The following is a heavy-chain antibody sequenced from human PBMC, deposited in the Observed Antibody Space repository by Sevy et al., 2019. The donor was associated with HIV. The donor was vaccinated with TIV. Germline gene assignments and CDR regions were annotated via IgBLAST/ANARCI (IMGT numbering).Heavy chain of an antibody. Sequence: GGSLRLSCAASGFTFSSYAMHWGRQAPGKGLGWVAVISYDGSNKYYADSVKGRFTISSDNSKNTLYLQMNSLGAEDTAVYYCARDGLPSCSSTSCPFDYWGQGTLVTVSS. J-gene: IGHJ4*02. CDR3: ARDGLPSCSSTSCPFDY. V-gene: IGHV3-30-3*01. CDR2: ISYDGSNK. CDR1: GFTFSSYA. D-gene: IGHD2-2*01.